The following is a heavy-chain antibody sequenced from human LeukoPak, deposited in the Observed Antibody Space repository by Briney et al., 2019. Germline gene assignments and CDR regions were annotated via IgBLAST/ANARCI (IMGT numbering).Heavy chain of an antibody. CDR3: ANPLGDYYDSSGYSN. CDR2: INPNSGGT. CDR1: GYTFTGYY. J-gene: IGHJ4*02. V-gene: IGHV1-2*02. D-gene: IGHD3-22*01. Sequence: ASVKVSCKASGYTFTGYYMHWVRQAPGQGLEWMGWINPNSGGTNYAQKFQGRVTMTRDTSISTAYMELGRLRSDDTAVYYCANPLGDYYDSSGYSNWGQGTLVTVSS.